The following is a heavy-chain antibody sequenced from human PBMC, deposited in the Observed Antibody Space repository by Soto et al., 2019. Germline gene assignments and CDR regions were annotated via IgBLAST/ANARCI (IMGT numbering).Heavy chain of an antibody. CDR2: IYYSGPT. V-gene: IGHV4-59*01. CDR3: ARGKYSGSYYDWFDP. Sequence: QVQLQESGPGLVKPSETLSLTCTVSGGSISTYYWSWIRQPPGKGLEWIGYIYYSGPTNYNPSLKRRVTISVDTSKNQFSLKLSSVTAADTAVYYCARGKYSGSYYDWFDPWGQGTLVTVSS. CDR1: GGSISTYY. J-gene: IGHJ5*02. D-gene: IGHD1-26*01.